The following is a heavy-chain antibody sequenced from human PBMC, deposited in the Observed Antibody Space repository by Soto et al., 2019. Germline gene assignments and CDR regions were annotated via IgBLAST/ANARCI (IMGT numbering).Heavy chain of an antibody. Sequence: GGSLRLSCAASGFTFSSYAMHWVRQAPGKGLEWVAVISYDGSNKYYADSVKGRFTISRDNSKNTLYLQMNSLRAEDTAVYYCARGGTGTRSSADLDYYYGMDVWGQGTTVTVSS. CDR3: ARGGTGTRSSADLDYYYGMDV. CDR1: GFTFSSYA. V-gene: IGHV3-30-3*01. J-gene: IGHJ6*02. D-gene: IGHD1-7*01. CDR2: ISYDGSNK.